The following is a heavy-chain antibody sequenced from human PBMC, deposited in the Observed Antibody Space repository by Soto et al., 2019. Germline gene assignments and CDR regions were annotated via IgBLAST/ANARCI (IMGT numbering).Heavy chain of an antibody. CDR2: ISGSGGST. V-gene: IGHV3-23*01. CDR1: GFTFGSYA. J-gene: IGHJ4*02. Sequence: GGSLRLSCAASGFTFGSYAMSWVRQAPGKGLEWVSAISGSGGSTYYADSVKGRFTISRDNSKNTLYLQMNSLRAEDTAVYYCALGSDFWSGYFDYWGQGTLVTVSS. D-gene: IGHD3-3*01. CDR3: ALGSDFWSGYFDY.